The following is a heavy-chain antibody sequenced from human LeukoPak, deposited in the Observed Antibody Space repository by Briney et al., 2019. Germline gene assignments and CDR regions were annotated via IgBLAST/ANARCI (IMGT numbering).Heavy chain of an antibody. CDR2: FDPEDGET. CDR1: GYTLTELS. Sequence: ALVKVSCKVSGYTLTELSMHWVRQAPGKGLEWMGGFDPEDGETIYAQKFQGRVTITEDTSTDTAYMELSSLRSEDTAVYYCAGRVVVVPAGGVYYYYYMDVWGKGTTVTVSS. V-gene: IGHV1-24*01. D-gene: IGHD2-2*01. CDR3: AGRVVVVPAGGVYYYYYMDV. J-gene: IGHJ6*03.